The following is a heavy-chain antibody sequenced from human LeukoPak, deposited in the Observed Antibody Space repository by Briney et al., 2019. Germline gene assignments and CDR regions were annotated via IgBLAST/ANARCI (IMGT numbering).Heavy chain of an antibody. D-gene: IGHD3-22*01. CDR3: ASDSSGYYYFDY. Sequence: GGSLRLSCAGSGFTFSSYAMTWVRQAPGTGLEWVSSISRSDGTTYYADSVKGRFTISRDNAKNSLYLQMNSLRAEDTAVYYCASDSSGYYYFDYWGQGTLVTVSS. J-gene: IGHJ4*02. V-gene: IGHV3-48*04. CDR1: GFTFSSYA. CDR2: ISRSDGTT.